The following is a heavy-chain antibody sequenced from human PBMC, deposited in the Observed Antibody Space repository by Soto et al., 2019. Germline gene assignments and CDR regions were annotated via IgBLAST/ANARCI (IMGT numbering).Heavy chain of an antibody. CDR2: ISGFNGQT. Sequence: ASVEVSCKASGNTFASHCFSWVLQAPGQGLEWMGWISGFNGQTNYALKFQGRVTLTTDASTSTAYMELRSLRSDDTAVYFCARVDPRGVAVVRDYWGQGTLVTVSS. V-gene: IGHV1-18*01. J-gene: IGHJ4*02. D-gene: IGHD3-10*01. CDR3: ARVDPRGVAVVRDY. CDR1: GNTFASHC.